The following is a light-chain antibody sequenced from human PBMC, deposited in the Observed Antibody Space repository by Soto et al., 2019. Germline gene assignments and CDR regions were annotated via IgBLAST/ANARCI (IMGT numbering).Light chain of an antibody. Sequence: EIVLTQSPATLSLSPGERATLSCRASQSVSSKLAWYQQKPGQPPRLLIYEASNRATGIPARFSGSGSGTDFTLTISSLEPEDFAVYYCQQRSNWPPLTFGGGTKVEIK. J-gene: IGKJ4*01. CDR1: QSVSSK. CDR3: QQRSNWPPLT. CDR2: EAS. V-gene: IGKV3-11*01.